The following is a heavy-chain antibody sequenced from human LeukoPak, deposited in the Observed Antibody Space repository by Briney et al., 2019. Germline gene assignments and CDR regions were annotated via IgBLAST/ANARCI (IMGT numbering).Heavy chain of an antibody. CDR1: GGSISSYY. Sequence: SETLSLTCTVSGGSISSYYWSWIRQPPGKGLEWIGYIYYSGSTNYNPSLKSRVTISVDTSKNQFSLKLSSVTAADTAVYYCARSFAVAGGRGFDYWGQGTLVTVSS. V-gene: IGHV4-59*01. CDR2: IYYSGST. J-gene: IGHJ4*02. D-gene: IGHD6-19*01. CDR3: ARSFAVAGGRGFDY.